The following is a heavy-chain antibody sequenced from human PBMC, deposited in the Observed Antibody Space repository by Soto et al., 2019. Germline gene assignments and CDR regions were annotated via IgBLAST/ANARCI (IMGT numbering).Heavy chain of an antibody. J-gene: IGHJ3*02. Sequence: GGSLRLSCAASGFTFSDYSMNWVRQAPGKGLEWVSSISDSANYIYYADSVKGRFTISRDNAKNSLHLQMDSLTAEDTAVYYCARDDFWRAYSVPFDIWGQGTMVTVSS. D-gene: IGHD3-3*01. CDR1: GFTFSDYS. CDR3: ARDDFWRAYSVPFDI. CDR2: ISDSANYI. V-gene: IGHV3-21*01.